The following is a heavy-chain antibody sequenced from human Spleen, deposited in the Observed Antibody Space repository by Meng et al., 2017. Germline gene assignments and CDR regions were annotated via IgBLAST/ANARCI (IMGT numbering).Heavy chain of an antibody. V-gene: IGHV3-21*01. D-gene: IGHD1-20*01. CDR2: ISSSSSYI. J-gene: IGHJ4*02. CDR1: GFTFSSYS. CDR3: ARAVTGTTRWIFDY. Sequence: GESLKISCAASGFTFSSYSMNWVRQAPGKGLEWVSSISSSSSYIYYADSLKGRFTISRDNAKNSLYLQMNSLRAEDTAVYYCARAVTGTTRWIFDYWGQGTLVTVSS.